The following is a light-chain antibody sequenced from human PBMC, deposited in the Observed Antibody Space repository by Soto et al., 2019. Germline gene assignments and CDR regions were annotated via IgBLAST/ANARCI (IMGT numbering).Light chain of an antibody. CDR2: HAS. CDR1: QSVSSN. V-gene: IGKV3-15*01. J-gene: IGKJ4*01. CDR3: QQYNKWPLT. Sequence: EIVMTQSPATLSVSPGERATLSCRASQSVSSNLAWYQQKPGQAPRLLVYHASTRATGIPARFSGSGSGTEFTLTISSLQSEDLAVYYCQQYNKWPLTFGGGTKVEIK.